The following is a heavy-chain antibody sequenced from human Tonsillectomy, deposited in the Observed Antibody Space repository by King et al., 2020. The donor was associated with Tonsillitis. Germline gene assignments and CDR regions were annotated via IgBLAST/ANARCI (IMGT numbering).Heavy chain of an antibody. J-gene: IGHJ5*02. CDR1: GGSISSGGYS. D-gene: IGHD3-10*01. CDR3: ARVLLLWFGEGKDKWFDP. CDR2: IYYSGST. Sequence: QLQESGPGLVKPSQTLSLTCAVSGGSISSGGYSWSWIRQPPGKGLEWIGYIYYSGSTYYNTSLKSRVTLSVDTSKNQFSLKLSSVTAADTAVYYCARVLLLWFGEGKDKWFDPWGQGTLVTVSS. V-gene: IGHV4-30-4*07.